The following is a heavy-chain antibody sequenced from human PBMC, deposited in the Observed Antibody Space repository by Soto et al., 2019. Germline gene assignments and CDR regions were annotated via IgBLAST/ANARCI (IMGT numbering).Heavy chain of an antibody. CDR2: ISGSGSSK. V-gene: IGHV3-23*01. D-gene: IGHD6-19*01. Sequence: GGFLRLSCAASGFTFSSYAMSWVRQAPGKGLEWVAAISGSGSSKYYADSVKGRFTISRDNSKNTLYLQMNSLRAEDTAVYYCAKDRSYSSGWPNYYYYGMDVWGQGTTVTVSS. CDR1: GFTFSSYA. CDR3: AKDRSYSSGWPNYYYYGMDV. J-gene: IGHJ6*02.